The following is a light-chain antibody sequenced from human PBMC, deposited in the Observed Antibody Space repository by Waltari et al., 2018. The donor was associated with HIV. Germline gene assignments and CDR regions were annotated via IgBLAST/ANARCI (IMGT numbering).Light chain of an antibody. CDR3: SSYAGSNNWV. J-gene: IGLJ2*01. CDR2: EVS. Sequence: QSALTQPPSASGSPGQSVPISCTGTSSDVGGYHYVSCYQQPPGKAPNLMIYEVSKRPSGVPDRLAGSKSGNTASLTVSGLQAEDEADYYCSSYAGSNNWVFGGGTKLTVL. V-gene: IGLV2-8*01. CDR1: SSDVGGYHY.